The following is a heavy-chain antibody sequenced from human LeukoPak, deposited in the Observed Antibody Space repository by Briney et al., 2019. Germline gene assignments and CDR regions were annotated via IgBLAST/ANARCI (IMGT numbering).Heavy chain of an antibody. CDR1: GFTFSSYA. CDR3: ARGGIAARPSRYDY. D-gene: IGHD6-6*01. Sequence: PGGSLRLSCAASGFTFSSYAMHWVRQAPGKGLEYVSAISSNGGSTYYANSVKGRFTISRDNSKNTLYLQMGSLRAEDMAVYYCARGGIAARPSRYDYWGQGTLVTVSS. J-gene: IGHJ4*02. V-gene: IGHV3-64*01. CDR2: ISSNGGST.